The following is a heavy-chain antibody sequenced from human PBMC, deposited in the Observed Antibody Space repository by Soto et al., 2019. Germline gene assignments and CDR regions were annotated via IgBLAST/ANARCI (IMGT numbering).Heavy chain of an antibody. CDR1: GYTFINYY. J-gene: IGHJ5*02. D-gene: IGHD2-15*01. V-gene: IGHV1-46*01. CDR3: ARVGSYCSGDSCSSYNWFDP. Sequence: GASVKVSCKASGYTFINYYMRWVRQAPGQGLEWMGIINPSGGSTNYAQKFQGRVTMTRDTSTSTVYMELSSLKSEDTAVYYCARVGSYCSGDSCSSYNWFDPWGQGTLVTVSS. CDR2: INPSGGST.